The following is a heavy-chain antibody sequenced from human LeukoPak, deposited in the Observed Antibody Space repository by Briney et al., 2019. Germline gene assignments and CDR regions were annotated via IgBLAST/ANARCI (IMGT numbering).Heavy chain of an antibody. J-gene: IGHJ4*02. CDR3: ARDQSGSDFDY. CDR2: ISGSSSHI. D-gene: IGHD1-26*01. Sequence: GGSLRLSCAASGFTFYNYWMHWVRQAPGKGLEWVSSISGSSSHIYYADSVKGRFTISRDNAKNSLYLQMNSLRAEDTAVYYCARDQSGSDFDYWGQGTLVTVSS. CDR1: GFTFYNYW. V-gene: IGHV3-21*01.